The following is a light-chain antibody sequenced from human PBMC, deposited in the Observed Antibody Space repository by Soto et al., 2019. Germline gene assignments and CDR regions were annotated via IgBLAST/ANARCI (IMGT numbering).Light chain of an antibody. J-gene: IGKJ5*01. CDR3: MQSTQLPPT. CDR2: FGS. V-gene: IGKV2-28*01. Sequence: DIVMTQSPLSLPVIPGEPASISCRSSQNLLHSNGYNYLAWYLQKPGQSPQLLIYFGSSRASGVPDRFSGSGSGTDFTLEISRVETDDVGIYYCMQSTQLPPTFGQGTRLEIK. CDR1: QNLLHSNGYNY.